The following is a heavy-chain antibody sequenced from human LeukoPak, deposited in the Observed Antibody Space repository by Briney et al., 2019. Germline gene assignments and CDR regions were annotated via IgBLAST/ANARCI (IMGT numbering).Heavy chain of an antibody. CDR1: GYTFTSYG. CDR3: ARVQQWLVPFDAFDI. J-gene: IGHJ3*02. V-gene: IGHV1-18*01. CDR2: ISAYNGNT. D-gene: IGHD6-19*01. Sequence: ASVKVSCKASGYTFTSYGISWVRQAPGQGLEWMGWISAYNGNTNYAQKLQGRVTMTTDTSTSTAYMELRSLRSDDTAVYYCARVQQWLVPFDAFDIWGQGTMVTVSS.